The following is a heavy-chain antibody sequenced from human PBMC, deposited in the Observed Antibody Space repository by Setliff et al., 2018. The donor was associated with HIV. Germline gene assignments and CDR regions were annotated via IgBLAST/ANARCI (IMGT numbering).Heavy chain of an antibody. CDR3: ATCRHRPSNWFDP. J-gene: IGHJ5*02. CDR2: TYGGGST. Sequence: SETLSLTCTVSGGSVSSPNYYWTWIRQRPGKGLEWIGDTYGGGSTHYNPSLRGRVNISMDMSKNQFSLELNSVTAADTAVYYCATCRHRPSNWFDPWGQGTVVTVSS. V-gene: IGHV4-31*03. CDR1: GGSVSSPNYY.